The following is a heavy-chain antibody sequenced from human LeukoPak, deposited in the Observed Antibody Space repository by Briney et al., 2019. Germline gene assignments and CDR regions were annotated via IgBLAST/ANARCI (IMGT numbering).Heavy chain of an antibody. CDR3: AKLSSGSSSWWPSGYYYYGMDV. CDR1: GFTFSSYA. V-gene: IGHV3-23*01. J-gene: IGHJ6*02. CDR2: ISGSGGST. Sequence: PGGSLRLSCAAPGFTFSSYAMSWVRQAPGKGLEWVSAISGSGGSTYYADSVKGRFTISRDNSKNTLYLQMNSLRAEDTAVYYCAKLSSGSSSWWPSGYYYYGMDVWGQGTTVTVSS. D-gene: IGHD6-13*01.